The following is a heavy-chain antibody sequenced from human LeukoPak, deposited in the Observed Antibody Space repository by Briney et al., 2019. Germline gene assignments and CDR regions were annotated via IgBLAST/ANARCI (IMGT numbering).Heavy chain of an antibody. CDR2: INPNSGGA. D-gene: IGHD3-22*01. CDR3: ARDSSGYYDGSPYYYYYMDV. V-gene: IGHV1-2*02. J-gene: IGHJ6*03. Sequence: ASVKVSCKASGYTFTGYYMHWVRQAPGQGLEWMGWINPNSGGANYAQKFQGRVTMTRDTSISTAYMELRSLRSDDTAVYYCARDSSGYYDGSPYYYYYMDVWGKGTTVTISS. CDR1: GYTFTGYY.